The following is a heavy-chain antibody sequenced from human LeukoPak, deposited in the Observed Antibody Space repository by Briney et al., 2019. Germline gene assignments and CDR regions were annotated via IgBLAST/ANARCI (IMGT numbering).Heavy chain of an antibody. D-gene: IGHD2-2*03. J-gene: IGHJ6*03. CDR3: ARVMDIVVVPGFPMDV. CDR1: GSTFDDYA. CDR2: ISWNSGSI. Sequence: GGSLRLSCAASGSTFDDYAMHWVRHAPGKGLEWVSGISWNSGSIGYADSVKGRFTISRDNAKNSLYLQMNSLRAEDTAVYYCARVMDIVVVPGFPMDVWGKGTTVTVSS. V-gene: IGHV3-9*01.